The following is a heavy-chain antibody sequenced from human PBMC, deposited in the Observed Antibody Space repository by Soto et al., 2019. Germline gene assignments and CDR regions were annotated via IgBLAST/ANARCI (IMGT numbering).Heavy chain of an antibody. V-gene: IGHV4-59*01. CDR2: AYYSGIT. Sequence: QVQLQESGPGLVKPSETLSLTCTVSGGSISTSYYWTWVRQSPEKGLEWIGYAYYSGITNYNPSLESRVTISLDESKDQFSLNLNSVTAAGTAVYYCAREDTHYYPDYWGQGTLVIVSS. D-gene: IGHD5-18*01. CDR3: AREDTHYYPDY. CDR1: GGSISTSYY. J-gene: IGHJ4*02.